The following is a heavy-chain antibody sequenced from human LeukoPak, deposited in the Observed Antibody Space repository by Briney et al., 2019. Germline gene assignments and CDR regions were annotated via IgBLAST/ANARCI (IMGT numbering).Heavy chain of an antibody. CDR1: GFPFSSYW. Sequence: GRSLRLSCAASGFPFSSYWMTWVRQAPGKGLEWVANIKQDGSKKSYVDSVKGRFTISRDNAKNSLYLQMNSLRAEDTAIYYCTRVGYIDEGIDYWGQGTLVTVSS. J-gene: IGHJ4*02. CDR3: TRVGYIDEGIDY. CDR2: IKQDGSKK. V-gene: IGHV3-7*04. D-gene: IGHD5-24*01.